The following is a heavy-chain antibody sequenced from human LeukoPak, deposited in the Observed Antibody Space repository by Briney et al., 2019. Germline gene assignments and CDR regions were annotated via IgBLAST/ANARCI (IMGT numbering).Heavy chain of an antibody. CDR3: ARDLPFDGSGTYFPFDI. J-gene: IGHJ3*02. Sequence: SVKVSCKASGGTFSSYAISWVRQAPGQGLEWMGGIIPIFGTADYAQRFQGRVTITADKSTSTAYMELSSLRSEDTAVYYCARDLPFDGSGTYFPFDIWGQGTMVTVSS. V-gene: IGHV1-69*06. CDR2: IIPIFGTA. CDR1: GGTFSSYA. D-gene: IGHD3-10*01.